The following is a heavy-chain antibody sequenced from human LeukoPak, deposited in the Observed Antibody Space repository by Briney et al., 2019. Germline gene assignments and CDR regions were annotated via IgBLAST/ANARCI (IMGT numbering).Heavy chain of an antibody. J-gene: IGHJ4*02. CDR3: ARDPNWGSGY. D-gene: IGHD7-27*01. CDR2: ITNSGNSK. V-gene: IGHV3-48*01. Sequence: PGGSLRLSCAASEFTFSSYSMNWVRQAPGKGLEWVSYITNSGNSKSYADSVKGRFTISRDNTKNTLYLQMNSLRAEDTAVYYCARDPNWGSGYWGQGTLVTASS. CDR1: EFTFSSYS.